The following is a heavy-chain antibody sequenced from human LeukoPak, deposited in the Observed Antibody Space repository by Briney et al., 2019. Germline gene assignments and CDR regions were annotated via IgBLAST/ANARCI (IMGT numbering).Heavy chain of an antibody. V-gene: IGHV3-20*04. CDR2: INWNGGST. D-gene: IGHD4-17*01. CDR3: ARVYDYGERKYWYFDL. J-gene: IGHJ2*01. CDR1: GFTFDDYG. Sequence: GRSLRLSCAASGFTFDDYGMSWARQAPGKGLEWVSGINWNGGSTGYADSVKGRFTISRDNAKNSLYLQMNSLRAEDTALYYCARVYDYGERKYWYFDLWGRGTLVTVSS.